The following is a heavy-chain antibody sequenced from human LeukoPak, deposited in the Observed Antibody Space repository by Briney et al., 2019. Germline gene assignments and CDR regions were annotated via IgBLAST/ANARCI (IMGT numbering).Heavy chain of an antibody. D-gene: IGHD1-26*01. CDR1: GYTFTSYG. V-gene: IGHV1-18*01. CDR3: ARVAGVYGGSYYNYYGMDV. CDR2: ISAYNGKT. Sequence: ASVKASCKASGYTFTSYGISWVRQAPGQGLKWMGWISAYNGKTNYGQKLQGRVTMTTDTSTSTAYMELRSLRSDDTAVYYCARVAGVYGGSYYNYYGMDVWGQGTTVTVSS. J-gene: IGHJ6*02.